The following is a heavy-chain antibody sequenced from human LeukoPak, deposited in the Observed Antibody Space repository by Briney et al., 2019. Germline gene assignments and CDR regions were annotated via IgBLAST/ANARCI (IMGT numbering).Heavy chain of an antibody. D-gene: IGHD3-3*01. V-gene: IGHV3-30-3*01. CDR3: ARDSYYDFWSGYYTGLGY. Sequence: GGSLRLSCAASGFTFSSYAMHWVRQAPGKGLEWVAVISYDGSNKYYADSVKGRFTISRDNSKNTLYLQMNSLRAEDTAVYYCARDSYYDFWSGYYTGLGYWGQGTLVTVSS. CDR1: GFTFSSYA. CDR2: ISYDGSNK. J-gene: IGHJ4*02.